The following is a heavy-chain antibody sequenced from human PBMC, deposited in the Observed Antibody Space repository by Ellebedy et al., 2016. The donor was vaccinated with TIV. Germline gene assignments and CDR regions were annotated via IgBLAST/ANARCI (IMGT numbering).Heavy chain of an antibody. Sequence: GESLKISCKGSGYSFTSYWIGWVRQMPGKGLEWMGIIYPGDSDTRYSPSFQGQVTISADKSISTAYLQWSSLKASDTAMYYCARLIAVAGTSGRDYFDYWGQGTLVTASS. J-gene: IGHJ4*02. CDR3: ARLIAVAGTSGRDYFDY. V-gene: IGHV5-51*01. CDR1: GYSFTSYW. D-gene: IGHD6-19*01. CDR2: IYPGDSDT.